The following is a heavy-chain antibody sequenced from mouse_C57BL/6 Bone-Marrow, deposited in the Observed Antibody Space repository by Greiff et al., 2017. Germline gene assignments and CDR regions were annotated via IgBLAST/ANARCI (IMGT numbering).Heavy chain of an antibody. CDR1: GFTFSDFY. J-gene: IGHJ1*03. Sequence: EVQGVESGGGLVQSGRSLRLSCATSGFTFSDFYMEWVRQAPGKGLEWIAASRNKANDYTTEYSASVKGRFIVSRDTSQSILYLQMNALRAEDTAIYYCARELGDWYFDVWGTGTTVTVSS. CDR2: SRNKANDYTT. CDR3: ARELGDWYFDV. D-gene: IGHD4-1*01. V-gene: IGHV7-1*01.